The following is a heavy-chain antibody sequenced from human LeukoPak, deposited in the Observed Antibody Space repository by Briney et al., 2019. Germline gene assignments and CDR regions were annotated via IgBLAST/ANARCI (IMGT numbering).Heavy chain of an antibody. D-gene: IGHD5-18*01. V-gene: IGHV3-7*01. J-gene: IGHJ4*02. CDR1: GFTFSTYW. CDR2: IKQDGGAT. Sequence: PGGSLSLSCAASGFTFSTYWLTWVRQAPGRGLEWGANIKQDGGATYYADSMKGRFTISRDNAKNSLYLQMNSLRADDTAVYYCATSLDTAGGPYWGQGTLVTVSS. CDR3: ATSLDTAGGPY.